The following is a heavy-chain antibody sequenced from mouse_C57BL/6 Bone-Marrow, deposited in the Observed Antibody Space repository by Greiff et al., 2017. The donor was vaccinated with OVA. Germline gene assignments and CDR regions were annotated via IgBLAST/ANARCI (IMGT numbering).Heavy chain of an antibody. V-gene: IGHV14-4*01. CDR1: GFNIKDDY. CDR2: IDPENGDT. J-gene: IGHJ3*01. D-gene: IGHD2-2*01. Sequence: DVKLVESGAELVRPGASVKLSCTASGFNIKDDYMHWVKQRPEQGLEWIGWIDPENGDTEYASKFQGKATITADTSSNTAYLQLSSLTSEDTAVYYCTTWAVTTAYWGQGTLVTVSA. CDR3: TTWAVTTAY.